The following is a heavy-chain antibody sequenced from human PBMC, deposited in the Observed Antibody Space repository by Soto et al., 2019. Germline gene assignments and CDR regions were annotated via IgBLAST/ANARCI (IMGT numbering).Heavy chain of an antibody. CDR3: ARGTDFYFYL. J-gene: IGHJ2*01. CDR2: INSDESSR. V-gene: IGHV3-74*01. CDR1: GFTFSNYW. Sequence: EVQLVESWGDLVQPGGSLSLSCVASGFTFSNYWMHWVRQAPGKGLEWVSRINSDESSRAYADSVKGRFISSRDNDKNSQSLEMNSLRAEDTAVYYCARGTDFYFYLWGRGTLVTVSS.